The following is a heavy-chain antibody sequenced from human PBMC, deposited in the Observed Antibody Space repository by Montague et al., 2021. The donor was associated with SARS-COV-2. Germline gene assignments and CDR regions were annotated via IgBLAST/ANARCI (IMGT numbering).Heavy chain of an antibody. J-gene: IGHJ5*01. Sequence: SETLSPTCTVSGDSVSRGSSYWSWIRQPPGKGLEWIGYIYYTGSRKYNSSLKSRLTISVDTSKNQFSLKLSSVTAADTAVYYCARHARGEGYTSWFDSWGQGTLVTVSS. CDR3: ARHARGEGYTSWFDS. CDR1: GDSVSRGSSY. V-gene: IGHV4-61*01. D-gene: IGHD5-24*01. CDR2: IYYTGSR.